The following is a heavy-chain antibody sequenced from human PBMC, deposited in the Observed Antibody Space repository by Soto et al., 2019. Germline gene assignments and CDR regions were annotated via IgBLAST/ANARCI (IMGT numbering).Heavy chain of an antibody. V-gene: IGHV4-30-4*01. CDR3: ARSSAVITTLSSLAY. J-gene: IGHJ4*02. D-gene: IGHD4-4*01. Sequence: PSETLSLTCTVSGGSISSGDYYWSWIRQPPGKGLEWIGYIYYSGSTYYNPSLKSRVTISVDTSKNQFSLKLSSVTAADTAVYYCARSSAVITTLSSLAYWGQGTSVPVSS. CDR2: IYYSGST. CDR1: GGSISSGDYY.